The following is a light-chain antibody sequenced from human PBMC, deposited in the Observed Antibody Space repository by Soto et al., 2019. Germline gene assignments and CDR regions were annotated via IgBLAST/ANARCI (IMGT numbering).Light chain of an antibody. Sequence: DIQLTQSPSFLSASVGDGVTITCRASQGISNYLAWYQQKPGKAPKLLIYAASTLQSGVPSRFSGSGSGTGFTLTISSLQPEDFGTYYCQQLDSYPPVTFGGGTKVDVK. J-gene: IGKJ4*01. V-gene: IGKV1-9*01. CDR2: AAS. CDR1: QGISNY. CDR3: QQLDSYPPVT.